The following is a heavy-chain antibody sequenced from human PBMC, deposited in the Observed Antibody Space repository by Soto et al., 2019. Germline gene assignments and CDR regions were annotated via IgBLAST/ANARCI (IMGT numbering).Heavy chain of an antibody. J-gene: IGHJ6*02. V-gene: IGHV1-3*01. Sequence: ASVKVSCKASGYTFTSYAMHWVRQAPGQRLEWMGWINAGNGNTKYSQKFQGRVTITRDTSASTAYMELSSLRSEDTAVYYCARGPDDYGDYSPYYYYYGMDVWGQGTTVTVSS. D-gene: IGHD4-17*01. CDR3: ARGPDDYGDYSPYYYYYGMDV. CDR2: INAGNGNT. CDR1: GYTFTSYA.